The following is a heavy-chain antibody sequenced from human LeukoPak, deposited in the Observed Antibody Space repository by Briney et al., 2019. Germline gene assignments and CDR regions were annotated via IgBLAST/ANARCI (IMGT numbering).Heavy chain of an antibody. V-gene: IGHV1-2*02. Sequence: GASVKVSCKASGYTFTGYYMHWVRQAPGQGLEWMGWINPNSGGTNYAQKFQGRVTMTRDTSISTAYMELSRLRSDDTAVYYCARDPAANTMVRGVITYWFDPWGQGTLVTVSS. D-gene: IGHD3-10*01. J-gene: IGHJ5*02. CDR1: GYTFTGYY. CDR2: INPNSGGT. CDR3: ARDPAANTMVRGVITYWFDP.